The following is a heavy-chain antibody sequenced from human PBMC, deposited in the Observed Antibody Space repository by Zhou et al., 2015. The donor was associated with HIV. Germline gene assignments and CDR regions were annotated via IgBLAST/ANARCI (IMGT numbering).Heavy chain of an antibody. J-gene: IGHJ5*02. CDR3: ARGGAGVTIFGVVKETNPFDP. Sequence: QVQLVQSGAEVKKPGSSVKVSCKASGGTFSSYAISWVRQAPGQGLEWMGGIIPIFGTANYAQKFQGRVTITADESTSTAYMELSSLRSEDTAVYYCARGGAGVTIFGVVKETNPFDPWGQGTLVTVSS. D-gene: IGHD3-3*01. V-gene: IGHV1-69*01. CDR2: IIPIFGTA. CDR1: GGTFSSYA.